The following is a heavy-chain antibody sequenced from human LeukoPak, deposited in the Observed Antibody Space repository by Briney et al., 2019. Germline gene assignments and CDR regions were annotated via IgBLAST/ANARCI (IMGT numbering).Heavy chain of an antibody. V-gene: IGHV3-11*05. CDR2: ISSSSIYI. D-gene: IGHD5-18*01. CDR3: ARVAAADTAMMNFDH. CDR1: GFTFSDYY. Sequence: GGSLRLSCAASGFTFSDYYMSWIRQAPGKGLEWVSSISSSSIYIYYADSVKGRFTISRDNAKKSLYLQMNSLRAEDTAVYYCARVAAADTAMMNFDHWGQGTMVTVSS. J-gene: IGHJ4*02.